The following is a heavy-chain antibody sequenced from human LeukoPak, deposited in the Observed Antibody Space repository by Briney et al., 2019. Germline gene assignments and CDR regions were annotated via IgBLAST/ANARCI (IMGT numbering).Heavy chain of an antibody. CDR3: ARDSPADYGLALLGAGMYDY. J-gene: IGHJ4*02. CDR2: ISSSSSYI. Sequence: GGSLRLSCAASGFTFSSYSMNWVRQAPGKGLEWVSSISSSSSYIYYADSVKGRFTISRDNAKNSLYLQMNSLRAEDTAVYYCARDSPADYGLALLGAGMYDYWGQGTLVTVSS. V-gene: IGHV3-21*01. D-gene: IGHD3-16*01. CDR1: GFTFSSYS.